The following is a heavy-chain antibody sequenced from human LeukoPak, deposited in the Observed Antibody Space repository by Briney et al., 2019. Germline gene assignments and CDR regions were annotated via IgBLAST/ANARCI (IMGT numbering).Heavy chain of an antibody. CDR3: ARGMWWPEY. D-gene: IGHD2-21*01. CDR2: MNPNGGNT. Sequence: LEWMGWMNPNGGNTGYAQKFQGRVTITRNTSISTAYMELSSLRSEDTAVYYCARGMWWPEYWGQGTLVTVSS. J-gene: IGHJ4*02. V-gene: IGHV1-8*03.